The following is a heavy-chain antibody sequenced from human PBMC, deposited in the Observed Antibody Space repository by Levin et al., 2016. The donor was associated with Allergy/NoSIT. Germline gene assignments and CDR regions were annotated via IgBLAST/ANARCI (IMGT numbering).Heavy chain of an antibody. D-gene: IGHD3-16*01. Sequence: GESLKISCAASGFTFSSYSMNWVRQAPGKGLEWVSSISSSSSYIYYADSVKGRFTISRDNAKNSLYLQMNSLRAEDTAVYYCARGGDDLGMEVWGQGTTVTVSS. CDR1: GFTFSSYS. J-gene: IGHJ6*02. V-gene: IGHV3-21*01. CDR3: ARGGDDLGMEV. CDR2: ISSSSSYI.